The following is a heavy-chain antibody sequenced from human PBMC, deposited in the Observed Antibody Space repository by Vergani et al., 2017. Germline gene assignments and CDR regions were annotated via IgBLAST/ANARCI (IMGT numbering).Heavy chain of an antibody. V-gene: IGHV4-30-2*01. CDR3: ATGYFDWEFDY. CDR1: GGSISSGGYS. Sequence: QLQLQESGSGLVKPSQTLSLTCAVSGGSISSGGYSWSWIRQPPGKGLEWIGYIYHSGSTYYNPSLKSRVTISVDTSKNQFSLKLSSVTAADTAVYYCATGYFDWEFDYWGQGTLVTVSS. CDR2: IYHSGST. D-gene: IGHD3-9*01. J-gene: IGHJ4*02.